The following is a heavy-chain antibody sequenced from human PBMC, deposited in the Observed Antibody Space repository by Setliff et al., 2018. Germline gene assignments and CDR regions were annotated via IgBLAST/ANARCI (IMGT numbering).Heavy chain of an antibody. J-gene: IGHJ5*02. Sequence: SETLSLTCAVSGYSISSGYYWGWIRQPPGKGLEWIGSIYHSGSTDYNPSLKSRVTISVDTSKNQFSLKLSSVTSADTAVYYCARQVSWFDPWGQGTLVTVSS. CDR3: ARQVSWFDP. CDR1: GYSISSGYY. V-gene: IGHV4-38-2*01. CDR2: IYHSGST.